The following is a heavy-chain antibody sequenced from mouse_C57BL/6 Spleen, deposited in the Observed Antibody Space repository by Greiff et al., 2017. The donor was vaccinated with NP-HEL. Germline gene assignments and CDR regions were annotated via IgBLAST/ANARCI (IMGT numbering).Heavy chain of an antibody. Sequence: QVQLKESGAELVRPGTSVKVSCKASGYAFTNYLIEWVKQRPGQGLEWIGVINPGSGGTNYNEKFKGKATLTADKSSSTAYMQLSSLTSEDSAVYFCARETGSVVAYYFDYWGQGTTLTVSS. CDR2: INPGSGGT. D-gene: IGHD1-1*01. CDR3: ARETGSVVAYYFDY. J-gene: IGHJ2*01. CDR1: GYAFTNYL. V-gene: IGHV1-54*01.